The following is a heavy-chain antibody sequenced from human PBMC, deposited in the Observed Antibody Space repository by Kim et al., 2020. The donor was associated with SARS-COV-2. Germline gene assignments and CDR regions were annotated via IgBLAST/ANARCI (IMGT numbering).Heavy chain of an antibody. D-gene: IGHD3-10*01. Sequence: GGSLRLSCAASGFTFDDYDMHWVRQAPGKGLEWVSGISRNSGSIGYADSVKGRFTISRDNAKNSLYLQMNSLRDEDTALYYCAIDVGSGSYYCFGRDVGGQGTAVTVSS. CDR3: AIDVGSGSYYCFGRDV. CDR1: GFTFDDYD. J-gene: IGHJ6*02. V-gene: IGHV3-9*01. CDR2: ISRNSGSI.